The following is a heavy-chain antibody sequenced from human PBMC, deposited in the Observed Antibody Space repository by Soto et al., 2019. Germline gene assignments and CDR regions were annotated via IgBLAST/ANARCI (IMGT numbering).Heavy chain of an antibody. V-gene: IGHV1-69*01. J-gene: IGHJ5*02. Sequence: QVQLVQSGAEVKKPGSSVKVSCKASGGTFSSYAISWVRQAPGQGLEWMGGIIPIFGTANYAQKFQGRVTITADESTSTAYMELSSLRSEDTAVYYCARDGPGYCSSTSCYTLYNWFDPWGQGTPVTVSS. CDR3: ARDGPGYCSSTSCYTLYNWFDP. CDR2: IIPIFGTA. CDR1: GGTFSSYA. D-gene: IGHD2-2*02.